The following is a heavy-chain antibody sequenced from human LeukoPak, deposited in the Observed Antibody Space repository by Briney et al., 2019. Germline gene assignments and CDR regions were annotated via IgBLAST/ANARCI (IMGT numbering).Heavy chain of an antibody. V-gene: IGHV3-11*04. Sequence: PGGSLRLSCAASGFTFSDYYMSWIRQAPGKGLEWVSYIDTSGSTIYYADSVKGRFTISRDNAKNTLYLQMNSLRAEDTAVYYCATKAAAGVKNDYWGQGTLVTVSS. J-gene: IGHJ4*02. CDR1: GFTFSDYY. D-gene: IGHD6-13*01. CDR3: ATKAAAGVKNDY. CDR2: IDTSGSTI.